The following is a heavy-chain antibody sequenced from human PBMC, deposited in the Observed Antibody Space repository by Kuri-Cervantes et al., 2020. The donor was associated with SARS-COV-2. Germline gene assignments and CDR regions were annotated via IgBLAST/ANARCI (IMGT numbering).Heavy chain of an antibody. CDR1: GGSFSGYY. J-gene: IGHJ4*02. V-gene: IGHV4-34*01. CDR2: INHSGST. Sequence: GSLRLSCAVYGGSFSGYYWSWIRQPPGKGLEWIGEINHSGSTNYNPSLKSRVTISVNTSKNQFSLKLSSVTAADTAVYYCASIVRADYYGSGSYYSLFDYWGQGTLVTVSS. D-gene: IGHD3-10*01. CDR3: ASIVRADYYGSGSYYSLFDY.